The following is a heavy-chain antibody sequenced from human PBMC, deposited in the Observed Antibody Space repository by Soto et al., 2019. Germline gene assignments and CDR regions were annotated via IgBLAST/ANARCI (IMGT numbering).Heavy chain of an antibody. CDR3: AKEDSGSDYYYYYGMDV. D-gene: IGHD1-26*01. V-gene: IGHV3-23*01. CDR2: ISGSGGST. Sequence: GGSLRLSCAASGFTFSSYAMSWVRQAPGKGLEWVSAISGSGGSTYYADSVKGRFTISRDNSKNTLYLQMNSLRAEETDVYYGAKEDSGSDYYYYYGMDVWGQGTTVTVSS. J-gene: IGHJ6*02. CDR1: GFTFSSYA.